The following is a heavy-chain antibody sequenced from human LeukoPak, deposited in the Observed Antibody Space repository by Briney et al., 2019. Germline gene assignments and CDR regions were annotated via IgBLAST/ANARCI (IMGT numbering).Heavy chain of an antibody. CDR3: APIPYSSGQNWFDP. CDR2: ISGSVGST. CDR1: GFTFRSYA. J-gene: IGHJ5*01. D-gene: IGHD6-19*01. Sequence: PGGSLRLSCAASGFTFRSYAMSWVRPAPGKGLEWVSAISGSVGSTYYADSVKGRFTISRDNSKNTLYLQMNSLRAEDTAVYHCAPIPYSSGQNWFDPWGQGTLVTVSS. V-gene: IGHV3-23*01.